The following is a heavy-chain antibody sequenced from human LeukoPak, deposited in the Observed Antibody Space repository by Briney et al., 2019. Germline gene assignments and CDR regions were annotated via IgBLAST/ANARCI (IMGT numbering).Heavy chain of an antibody. CDR2: ISGSGGST. J-gene: IGHJ6*02. Sequence: GGSLRLSCAASGFTFSSYAMSWVRQAPGKGLEWVSAISGSGGSTYYADSVKGRFTISRDNSKNTLYLQMNSLRAEDTAVYYCAKDLVVVPAAMEARSYYYYGMDVWGQGTTVTVSS. CDR3: AKDLVVVPAAMEARSYYYYGMDV. CDR1: GFTFSSYA. D-gene: IGHD2-2*01. V-gene: IGHV3-23*01.